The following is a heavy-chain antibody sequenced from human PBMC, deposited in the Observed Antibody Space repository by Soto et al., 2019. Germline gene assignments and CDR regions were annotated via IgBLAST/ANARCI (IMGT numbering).Heavy chain of an antibody. CDR2: IYYSGST. Sequence: QLQLQESGPGLVKPSETLSLTCTVSGGSISSSSYYWGWIRQPPGKGLEWIGSIYYSGSTYYNPSLKSRVTISVDTSKTEFSLKLSSVTAADTAVYYCATRSSGWYWYFDYWGQGTLVNVSS. J-gene: IGHJ4*02. V-gene: IGHV4-39*01. CDR1: GGSISSSSYY. D-gene: IGHD6-19*01. CDR3: ATRSSGWYWYFDY.